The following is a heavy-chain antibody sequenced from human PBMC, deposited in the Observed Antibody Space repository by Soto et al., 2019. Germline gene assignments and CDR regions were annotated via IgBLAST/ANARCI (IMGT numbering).Heavy chain of an antibody. CDR3: AKDGEWELPEGLDY. V-gene: IGHV3-30*18. Sequence: VQLVESGGGVVQPGRSLRLSCAASGFTFSSYGMHWVRQAPGKGLEWVAVISYDGSNKYYADSVKGRVTISRDNSKNTLYLQMNSLRAEDTAVYYCAKDGEWELPEGLDYWGQGTLVTVSS. J-gene: IGHJ4*02. CDR1: GFTFSSYG. CDR2: ISYDGSNK. D-gene: IGHD1-26*01.